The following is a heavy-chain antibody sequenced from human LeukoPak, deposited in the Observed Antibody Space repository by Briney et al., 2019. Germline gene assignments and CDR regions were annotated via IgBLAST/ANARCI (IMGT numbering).Heavy chain of an antibody. CDR1: GYTFTSYG. V-gene: IGHV1-18*04. J-gene: IGHJ4*02. D-gene: IGHD3-9*01. Sequence: RASVKVSCKASGYTFTSYGISWVRQAPGQGLEWMGWIIAYNGNTNYAQKLQGRVTMTTATSTSTAYMELRSLRSDDTAVYYCARDRYYDILTGYYPFDYWGQGTLVTVSS. CDR2: IIAYNGNT. CDR3: ARDRYYDILTGYYPFDY.